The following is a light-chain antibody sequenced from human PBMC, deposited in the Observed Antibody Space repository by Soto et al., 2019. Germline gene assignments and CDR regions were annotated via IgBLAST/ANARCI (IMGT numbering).Light chain of an antibody. CDR2: DVS. CDR3: SSYTSSSTHV. Sequence: QSALTQPASVSGSPGQSITISCTGPSSDVGAYNFVSWYQQHPGKVPKLIIFDVSSRPSGVSDRFSGSKSGNTASLTISGLQSEDDGDYYCSSYTSSSTHVFGSGTKVTVL. CDR1: SSDVGAYNF. V-gene: IGLV2-14*03. J-gene: IGLJ1*01.